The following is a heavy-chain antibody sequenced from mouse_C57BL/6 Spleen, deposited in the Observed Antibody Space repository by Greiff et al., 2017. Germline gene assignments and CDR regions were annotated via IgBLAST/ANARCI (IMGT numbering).Heavy chain of an antibody. Sequence: DVKLVESGGGLVKPGGSLKLSCAASGFTFSSYAMSWVRQTPEKRLEWVATISDGGSYTYYPDNVKGRFTISRDNAKNNLYLQMSHLKSEDTAMYYCARGAGITTSPAMDYWGQGTSVTVSS. J-gene: IGHJ4*01. CDR1: GFTFSSYA. CDR2: ISDGGSYT. V-gene: IGHV5-4*03. CDR3: ARGAGITTSPAMDY. D-gene: IGHD1-1*01.